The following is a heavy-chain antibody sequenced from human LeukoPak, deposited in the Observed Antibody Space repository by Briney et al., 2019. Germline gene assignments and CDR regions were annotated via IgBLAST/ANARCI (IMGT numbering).Heavy chain of an antibody. CDR3: AREADSSGWYQYNWFDP. CDR2: INAGNGNT. D-gene: IGHD6-19*01. V-gene: IGHV1-3*01. CDR1: GYTFTSYA. Sequence: ASVKVSCKASGYTFTSYAMHWVRQAPGQRLEWMGWINAGNGNTKYSQKFQGRVTITRDTSASTAYMELSSLRSEDTAVYYCAREADSSGWYQYNWFDPWGQGTLVTVSS. J-gene: IGHJ5*02.